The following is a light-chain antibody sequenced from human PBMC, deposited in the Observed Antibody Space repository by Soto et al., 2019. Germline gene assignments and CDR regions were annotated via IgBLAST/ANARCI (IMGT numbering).Light chain of an antibody. V-gene: IGKV1-6*01. CDR2: GAS. J-gene: IGKJ1*01. CDR1: QAIGND. CDR3: RQDYTFPWT. Sequence: AIQVTQSPSSLSASVGDRVTITCRASQAIGNDLGWYQEKPGKAPKLLIYGASSLQSGVPSRFSGSGSGTDFTLTISSLQPEDFATYYCRQDYTFPWTFGQGTKVEIK.